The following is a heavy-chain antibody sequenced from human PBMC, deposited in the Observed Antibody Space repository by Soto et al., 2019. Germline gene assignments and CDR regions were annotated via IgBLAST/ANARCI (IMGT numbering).Heavy chain of an antibody. D-gene: IGHD6-6*01. CDR3: AKGEQLVPYYYGMDV. CDR1: GFTFSSYA. J-gene: IGHJ6*02. CDR2: ISGSGGST. V-gene: IGHV3-23*01. Sequence: PGGSLRLSCAASGFTFSSYAMSWVRQAPGKGLEWVSAISGSGGSTYYADSVKGRFTISRDNSKNTLYLQMNSLRAEDTAVYYCAKGEQLVPYYYGMDVWGQGTTVTVSS.